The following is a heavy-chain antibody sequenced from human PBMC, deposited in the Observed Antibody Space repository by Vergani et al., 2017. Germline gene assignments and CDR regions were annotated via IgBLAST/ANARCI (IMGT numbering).Heavy chain of an antibody. CDR1: GYTFTNYT. Sequence: QVLLVQSGPEVKKPGASVKVSCKASGYTFTNYTIHWVRQAPGQRLEWMGWINADNGNTKYSQKFQGRVTISRETSASTAYMELSSLRSEDTAVYYCARVKDTSGGFVFWDCWGQGTLVTVSS. D-gene: IGHD3/OR15-3a*01. CDR3: ARVKDTSGGFVFWDC. V-gene: IGHV1-3*01. J-gene: IGHJ4*02. CDR2: INADNGNT.